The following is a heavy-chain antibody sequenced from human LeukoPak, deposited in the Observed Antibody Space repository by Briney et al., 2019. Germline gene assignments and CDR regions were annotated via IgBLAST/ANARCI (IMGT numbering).Heavy chain of an antibody. D-gene: IGHD2-15*01. CDR3: ARWSLHLHAFDI. CDR1: GYSLSSGYY. V-gene: IGHV4-38-2*02. J-gene: IGHJ3*02. Sequence: PSETLSLTCTVPGYSLSSGYYWGWIRQPPGKGLEWIGSIYHSGSTYYNPSLKSRVTISVDTSKNQFSLKLSSVTAADTAVYYCARWSLHLHAFDIWGQGTMVTVPS. CDR2: IYHSGST.